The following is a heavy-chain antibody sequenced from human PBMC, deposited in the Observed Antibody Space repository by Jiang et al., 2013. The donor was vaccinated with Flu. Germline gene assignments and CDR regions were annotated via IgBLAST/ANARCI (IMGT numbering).Heavy chain of an antibody. CDR2: IIPIFGTA. V-gene: IGHV1-69*01. Sequence: GAEVKKPGSSVKVSCKASGGTFSSYAISWVRQAPGQGLEWMGGIIPIFGTANYAQKFQGRVTITADESTSTAYMELSSLRSEDTAVYYCARDPVFHRVAGPLTQADYWGQGTLVTVSS. CDR3: ARDPVFHRVAGPLTQADY. D-gene: IGHD6-19*01. CDR1: GGTFSSYA. J-gene: IGHJ4*02.